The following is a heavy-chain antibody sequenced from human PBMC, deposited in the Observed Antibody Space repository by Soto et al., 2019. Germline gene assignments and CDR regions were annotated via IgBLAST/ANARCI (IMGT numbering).Heavy chain of an antibody. Sequence: QVQLQESGPGLVKPSGTLSLTCAVSGGSISSSNWWSWVRQPPGKGLEWIGEIYHSGSTNYNPSLKSRATXSXDKXKNQFSLKLSSVTAADTAVYYCARVSGSYYYGMDVWGQGTTVTVSS. CDR2: IYHSGST. V-gene: IGHV4-4*02. D-gene: IGHD1-26*01. J-gene: IGHJ6*02. CDR1: GGSISSSNW. CDR3: ARVSGSYYYGMDV.